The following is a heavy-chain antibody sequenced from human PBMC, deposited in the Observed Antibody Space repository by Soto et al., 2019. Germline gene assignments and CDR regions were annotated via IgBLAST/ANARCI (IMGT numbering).Heavy chain of an antibody. CDR1: GFTFSNAW. J-gene: IGHJ4*02. Sequence: VQLVESGGGLVKPGGSLRLSCAASGFTFSNAWMSWVRQAPGKGLEWVGRIKSKTDGGTTDYAAPVKGRFTISRDDSKNTLYLQMNSLKTEDTAVYYCTTQDGVALTRDYWGQGTLVTVSS. D-gene: IGHD3-3*01. CDR2: IKSKTDGGTT. CDR3: TTQDGVALTRDY. V-gene: IGHV3-15*01.